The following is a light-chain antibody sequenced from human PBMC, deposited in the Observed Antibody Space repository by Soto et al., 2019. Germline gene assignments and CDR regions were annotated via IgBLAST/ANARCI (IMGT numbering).Light chain of an antibody. CDR1: QSVSSY. CDR3: QQRSNWP. J-gene: IGKJ4*01. CDR2: DAS. V-gene: IGKV3-11*01. Sequence: EIVLTQSPATLSLSPGERATLSCRASQSVSSYLAWYQQKPGQAPRLLIYDASNRATGIPARFSVSGSGTAFAFTIISLEPEDFAVYYCQQRSNWPFGGGTKVEIK.